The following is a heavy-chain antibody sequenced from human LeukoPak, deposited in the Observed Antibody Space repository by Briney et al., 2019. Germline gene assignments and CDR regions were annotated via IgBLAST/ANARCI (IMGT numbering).Heavy chain of an antibody. CDR3: AREGFDWFSLDY. D-gene: IGHD3-9*01. CDR2: ISGSGGGT. CDR1: RFTFTTYA. Sequence: GGSLRLSCAASRFTFTTYAMSWVRQAPGKGLEWVSTISGSGGGTYYADSVKGRFTISRDNAKNSLYLQMISLRAEDTAVYYCAREGFDWFSLDYWGQGTLVTVSS. V-gene: IGHV3-23*01. J-gene: IGHJ4*02.